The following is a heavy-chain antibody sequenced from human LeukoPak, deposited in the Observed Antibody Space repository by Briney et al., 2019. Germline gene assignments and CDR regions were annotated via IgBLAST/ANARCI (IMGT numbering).Heavy chain of an antibody. J-gene: IGHJ3*02. CDR1: GGSISSYY. Sequence: SETLCLTCTVSGGSISSYYWSWIRQPAGKGLEWIGRIYTSGSTNYNPSLKSRVTMSVDTSKNQFSLKLSSVTAADTAVYYCASSRRGAARRLSAFDIWGQGTMVPVSS. CDR2: IYTSGST. V-gene: IGHV4-4*07. D-gene: IGHD6-6*01. CDR3: ASSRRGAARRLSAFDI.